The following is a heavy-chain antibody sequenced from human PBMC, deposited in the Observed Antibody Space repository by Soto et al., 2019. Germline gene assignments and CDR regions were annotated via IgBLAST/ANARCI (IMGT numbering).Heavy chain of an antibody. V-gene: IGHV1-18*04. Sequence: QVQLVQSGAEVKKPGASVKVSCQASGYSFSNNGISWVRQAPGQGFEWMGWINGDNGNTNYAQKFQGRVTMTTDTPTSTADIELRSRKSDDTAVYYGARDLAYGDYGTDFWDQGTLVTVSS. CDR1: GYSFSNNG. D-gene: IGHD4-17*01. CDR2: INGDNGNT. CDR3: ARDLAYGDYGTDF. J-gene: IGHJ4*02.